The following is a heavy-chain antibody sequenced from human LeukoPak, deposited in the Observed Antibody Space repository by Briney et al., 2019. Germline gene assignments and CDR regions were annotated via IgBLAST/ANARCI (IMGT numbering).Heavy chain of an antibody. J-gene: IGHJ4*02. D-gene: IGHD6-6*01. Sequence: PSETLSLTCTVSGGSISTSNYYWGWIRQPPGKGLEWIGNIFYSVSTYYSPSLKSRVTISLDTSRNQFSLKLTSVTAADTAVYYCARASIEQLVRYYFDYWGQGTLVTVSS. CDR3: ARASIEQLVRYYFDY. CDR1: GGSISTSNYY. V-gene: IGHV4-39*07. CDR2: IFYSVST.